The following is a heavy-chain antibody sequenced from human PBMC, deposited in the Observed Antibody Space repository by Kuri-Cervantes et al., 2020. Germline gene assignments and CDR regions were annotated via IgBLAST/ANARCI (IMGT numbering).Heavy chain of an antibody. J-gene: IGHJ5*02. D-gene: IGHD6-13*01. CDR1: GGSISSGGYY. Sequence: LRLSCTVSGGSISSGGYYWSWIRQHPGKGLEWIGYIYYSGSTYYNPSLKSRVTISVDTSKNHFSLKLSSVTAADTAVYYCAKDAQGQLVKGSWFDPWGQGTLVTV. CDR3: AKDAQGQLVKGSWFDP. V-gene: IGHV4-31*03. CDR2: IYYSGST.